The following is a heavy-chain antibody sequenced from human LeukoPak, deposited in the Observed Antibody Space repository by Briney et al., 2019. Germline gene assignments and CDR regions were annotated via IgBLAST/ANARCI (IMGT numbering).Heavy chain of an antibody. J-gene: IGHJ4*02. CDR1: EFTFSTYG. CDR2: ISYDGSNK. D-gene: IGHD6-13*01. Sequence: PGRSLRLSCAASEFTFSTYGMHWVRQAPGKGLEWVAVISYDGSNKFYADSVKGRFTISRDNSKSTLYLQMNSLRAEDTAVYYCAKDRYSGLNTIDYWGQGTLVTVSS. V-gene: IGHV3-30*18. CDR3: AKDRYSGLNTIDY.